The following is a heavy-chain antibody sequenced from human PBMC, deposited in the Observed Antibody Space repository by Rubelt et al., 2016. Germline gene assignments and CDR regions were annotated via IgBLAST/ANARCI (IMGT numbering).Heavy chain of an antibody. J-gene: IGHJ4*02. V-gene: IGHV3-74*01. CDR1: GFSFSMYW. Sequence: GSLRLSCAASGFSFSMYWMHWVRQVPGKGLVWVSRIYSDVSSTTYADSVKGRFTISRDNAKNTLYLQMNSLRAEDTAGYYCARDHVSSALDYWGQGTLVTVSS. CDR2: IYSDVSST. CDR3: ARDHVSSALDY. D-gene: IGHD3-10*01.